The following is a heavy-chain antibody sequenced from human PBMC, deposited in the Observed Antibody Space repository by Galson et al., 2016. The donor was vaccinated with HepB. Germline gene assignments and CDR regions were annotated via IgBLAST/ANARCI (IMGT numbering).Heavy chain of an antibody. CDR1: GFTFSRYW. Sequence: LRLSCAASGFTFSRYWMAWVRQAPGKGLEWVANIKLDGSEKYYVDSVRGRFTISRDNAKNSLYLEMNSLRVEDTAVYYCAKDPWGTIFGVIMSYYYYYMDVWGKGATVTVSS. D-gene: IGHD3-3*01. V-gene: IGHV3-7*03. CDR3: AKDPWGTIFGVIMSYYYYYMDV. J-gene: IGHJ6*03. CDR2: IKLDGSEK.